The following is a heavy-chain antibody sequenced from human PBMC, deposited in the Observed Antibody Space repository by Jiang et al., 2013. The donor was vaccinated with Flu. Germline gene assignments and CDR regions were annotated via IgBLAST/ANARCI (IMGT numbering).Heavy chain of an antibody. D-gene: IGHD3-10*01. CDR3: ARQYATGRWNFDL. CDR2: IYHSGNT. V-gene: IGHV4-38-2*02. J-gene: IGHJ2*01. CDR1: DFSMISDFY. Sequence: LLKPSETLSLTCTVSDFSMISDFYWGWIRQPPGKGLEWIGSIYHSGNTYYNPALKSRVTISVDTSKKQFSLNLSSLTAADTAVFYCARQYATGRWNFDLWGRGTLVTVSS.